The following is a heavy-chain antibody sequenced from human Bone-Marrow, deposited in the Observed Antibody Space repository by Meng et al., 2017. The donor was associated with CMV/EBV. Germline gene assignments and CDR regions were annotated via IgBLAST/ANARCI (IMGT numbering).Heavy chain of an antibody. CDR2: IRSSSSYI. Sequence: YGFTFSSYSMNWVRQAPGKGLEWVSSIRSSSSYIYYADSVKGRFTISRDNAKNSLYLQMNSLRAEDTAVYYCQGYCSGGSCLHLIDYWGQGTLVTVSS. J-gene: IGHJ4*02. V-gene: IGHV3-21*01. CDR1: GFTFSSYS. D-gene: IGHD2-15*01. CDR3: QGYCSGGSCLHLIDY.